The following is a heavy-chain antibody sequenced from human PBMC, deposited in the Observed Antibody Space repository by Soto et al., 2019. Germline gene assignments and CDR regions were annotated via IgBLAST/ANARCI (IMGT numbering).Heavy chain of an antibody. CDR3: ARDSYSGYDSYFDY. CDR1: GFTVSSNY. D-gene: IGHD5-12*01. CDR2: IYSGGST. V-gene: IGHV3-66*01. J-gene: IGHJ4*02. Sequence: HPGGALRLSCAASGFTVSSNYVSWVRQAPGKGLEWVSVIYSGGSTYYADSVKGRFTISRDNSKNTLYLQMNSLRAEDTAVYYCARDSYSGYDSYFDYWGQGTLVTVSS.